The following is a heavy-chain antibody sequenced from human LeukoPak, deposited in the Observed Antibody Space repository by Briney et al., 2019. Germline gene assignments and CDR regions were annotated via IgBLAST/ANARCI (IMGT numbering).Heavy chain of an antibody. V-gene: IGHV5-51*01. CDR1: GYSFTGYW. CDR2: IYPGDSDT. CDR3: ARHRVAVAGTNWFDP. Sequence: GESLKISCKGSGYSFTGYWIGWVRQMPGKGLEWMGIIYPGDSDTRYSPSFQGQVTISADKSISTAYLQWSSLKASDTAMYYCARHRVAVAGTNWFDPWGQGTLVTVSS. D-gene: IGHD6-19*01. J-gene: IGHJ5*02.